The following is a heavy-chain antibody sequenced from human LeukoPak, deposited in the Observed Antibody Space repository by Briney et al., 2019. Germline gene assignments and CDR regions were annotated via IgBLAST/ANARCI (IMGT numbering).Heavy chain of an antibody. V-gene: IGHV3-23*01. CDR1: GFTFSSYA. CDR3: ARGLITMIVAEYFQH. Sequence: PGGSLRLSCAASGFTFSSYAMSWVRQAPGKGLEWVSAISGSGGSTYYADSVKGRFTISRDNSKNTLYLQMNSLRAEDTAVYYCARGLITMIVAEYFQHWGQGTLVTVSS. CDR2: ISGSGGST. D-gene: IGHD3-22*01. J-gene: IGHJ1*01.